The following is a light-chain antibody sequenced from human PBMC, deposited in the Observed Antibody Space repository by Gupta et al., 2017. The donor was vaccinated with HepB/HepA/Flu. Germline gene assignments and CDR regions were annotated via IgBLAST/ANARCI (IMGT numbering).Light chain of an antibody. CDR3: QSTDSTGTKFV. J-gene: IGLJ1*01. Sequence: SSELTQPPSMSVSPGQTARITCSGDALADQYSYWYQQKPGQAPLLIMSKDKERPSGIPERFSGSSSGTTVTLTISGVQAEDEADYYCQSTDSTGTKFVFGAGTWVTVL. V-gene: IGLV3-25*03. CDR1: ALADQY. CDR2: KDK.